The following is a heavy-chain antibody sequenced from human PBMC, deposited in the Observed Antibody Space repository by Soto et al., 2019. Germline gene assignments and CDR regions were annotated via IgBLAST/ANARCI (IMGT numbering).Heavy chain of an antibody. D-gene: IGHD3-9*01. CDR1: GGSISSYY. Sequence: SETLSLTCTASGGSISSYYWSWIRQPPGKGLEWIGYIYYSGSTNYNPSLKSRVTMSVDTSKNQFSLKLSSVTAADTAVYYCARDRLANWFDPWGQGTLVPVSS. V-gene: IGHV4-59*01. J-gene: IGHJ5*02. CDR3: ARDRLANWFDP. CDR2: IYYSGST.